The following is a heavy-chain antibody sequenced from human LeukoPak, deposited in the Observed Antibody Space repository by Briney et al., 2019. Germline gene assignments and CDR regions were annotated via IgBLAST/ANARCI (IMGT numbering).Heavy chain of an antibody. V-gene: IGHV3-30*03. CDR3: ARVQEVAGSPDYYYGMDV. J-gene: IGHJ6*02. CDR1: GFTFSGSG. Sequence: GGSLRLSCAASGFTFSGSGMHWVREAPGKGLEWLTVIPYDGSNEYYADSVEGRFTISRDNSKNTLYLQMNSLRAEDTAVYYCARVQEVAGSPDYYYGMDVWGQGTTVTVSS. CDR2: IPYDGSNE. D-gene: IGHD6-19*01.